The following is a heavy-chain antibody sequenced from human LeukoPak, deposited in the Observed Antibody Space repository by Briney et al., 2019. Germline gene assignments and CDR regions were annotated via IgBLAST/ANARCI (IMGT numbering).Heavy chain of an antibody. J-gene: IGHJ3*02. CDR1: GFAFSSYA. Sequence: GGSLRLSCAASGFAFSSYAMSWVRQAPGKGLEWVSAISGSGGSTYYADSVRGRFTISRDNSKNTLYLQMNSLRAEDTAVYYCAKEYSSSWYSGSSAFDIWGQGTMVTVSS. D-gene: IGHD6-13*01. CDR3: AKEYSSSWYSGSSAFDI. V-gene: IGHV3-23*01. CDR2: ISGSGGST.